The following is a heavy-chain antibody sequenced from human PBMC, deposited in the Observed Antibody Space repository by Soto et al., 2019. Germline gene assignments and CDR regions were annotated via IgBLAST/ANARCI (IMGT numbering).Heavy chain of an antibody. D-gene: IGHD3-22*01. CDR3: ARGASSGDLKYNYYGMDV. Sequence: GGSLRLSCAASGFTFSSYAMHWVRQAPGKGLESVSSISSNGGSTSYANSVKGRFIISRDNSKNSLYLQMGSLRAEDMAVYYCARGASSGDLKYNYYGMDVWGQGTTVTVSS. CDR1: GFTFSSYA. J-gene: IGHJ6*02. CDR2: ISSNGGST. V-gene: IGHV3-64*01.